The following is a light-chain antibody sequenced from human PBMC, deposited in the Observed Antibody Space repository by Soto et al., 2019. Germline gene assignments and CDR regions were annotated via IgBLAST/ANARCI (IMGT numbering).Light chain of an antibody. CDR3: QQPSNWFIT. J-gene: IGKJ5*01. CDR1: QSVSSY. CDR2: DAS. Sequence: EIVLTQSPATLSLSPGERATLSCRASQSVSSYLAWYQQKPGQAPRLLIYDASNRATGIPARFSGSGSGTDFTLTISSLEPEDFAVYYCQQPSNWFITFGQGTRLEIK. V-gene: IGKV3-11*01.